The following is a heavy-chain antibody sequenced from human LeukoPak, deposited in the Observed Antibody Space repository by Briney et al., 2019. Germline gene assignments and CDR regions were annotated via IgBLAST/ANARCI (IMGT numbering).Heavy chain of an antibody. D-gene: IGHD3-22*01. V-gene: IGHV3-21*01. Sequence: GGSLRLSCAASGFTFSSYSMNWVRQAPGKGLEWVSSISSSSSYIYYADSVKGRFTISRDNAKNSLYLQMNSLRAEDTAVYYCARGRPLYYYDSSGQGHVDWGQGTLVTVSS. J-gene: IGHJ4*02. CDR3: ARGRPLYYYDSSGQGHVD. CDR1: GFTFSSYS. CDR2: ISSSSSYI.